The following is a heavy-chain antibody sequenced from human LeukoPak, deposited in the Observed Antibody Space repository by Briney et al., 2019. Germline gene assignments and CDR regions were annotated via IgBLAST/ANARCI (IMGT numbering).Heavy chain of an antibody. CDR2: INHSGST. D-gene: IGHD3-22*01. V-gene: IGHV4-34*01. CDR3: ARGRPVVTYFDY. J-gene: IGHJ4*02. CDR1: GGSFSGYY. Sequence: NPSETLSLTCAVYGGSFSGYYWRWIRQPPGKGLEWIGEINHSGSTNYNPSLKRRVTISVDTSKNQFSLKLSSVTAADTAVYYCARGRPVVTYFDYWGQGTLVTVSS.